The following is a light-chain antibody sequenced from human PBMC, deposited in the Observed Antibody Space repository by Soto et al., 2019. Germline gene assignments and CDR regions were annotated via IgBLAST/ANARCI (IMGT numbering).Light chain of an antibody. CDR3: QQSYSTPYT. CDR2: AAS. J-gene: IGKJ2*01. V-gene: IGKV1-39*01. CDR1: QSISSY. Sequence: DIQMTQSASSVSASVGDRVTITCRASQSISSYLNWYQQKPGKAPKLLIYAASSLQSGVPSRFSGSGSGTDFTLTISSLQPEDFATYYCQQSYSTPYTFGQGTKVDIK.